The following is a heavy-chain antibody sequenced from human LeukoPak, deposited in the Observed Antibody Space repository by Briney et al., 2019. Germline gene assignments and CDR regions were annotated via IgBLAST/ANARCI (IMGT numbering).Heavy chain of an antibody. D-gene: IGHD6-13*01. CDR3: ARDSSNWSSFGS. V-gene: IGHV1-2*06. J-gene: IGHJ4*02. CDR1: GYTFTAYP. Sequence: ASVKVSCKASGYTFTAYPIHWVRQAPGQGLEWMGRINPNSGVTHYAQKFHGRVTMTKDTSTDTAYMELSSLRSDATAIYWCARDSSNWSSFGSWGQGTPVTVSS. CDR2: INPNSGVT.